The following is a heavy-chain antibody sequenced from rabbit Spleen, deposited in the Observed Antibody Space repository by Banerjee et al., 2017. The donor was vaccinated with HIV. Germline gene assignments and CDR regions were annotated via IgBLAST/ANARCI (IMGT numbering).Heavy chain of an antibody. D-gene: IGHD1-1*01. Sequence: QEQLVESGGGLVQPEGSLTLTCKASEFDFSRNAMCWVRQAPGMGPEWVACIGTTTHYATWAKGRFTTSKTSSTTVTLQMTTLTAADTATYFCARGAYSASSSGLNYFDFWGPGTLVTVS. J-gene: IGHJ4*01. CDR3: ARGAYSASSSGLNYFDF. V-gene: IGHV1S47*01. CDR2: IGTTT. CDR1: EFDFSRNA.